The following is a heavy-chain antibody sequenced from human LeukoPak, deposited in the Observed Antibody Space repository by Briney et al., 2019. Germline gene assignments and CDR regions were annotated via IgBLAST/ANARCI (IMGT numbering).Heavy chain of an antibody. CDR3: ERVDEEISGTNWFDP. D-gene: IGHD5-12*01. CDR2: IKQDGSEK. CDR1: GFTFSSYY. J-gene: IGHJ5*02. V-gene: IGHV3-7*01. Sequence: PGGSLRLSCAASGFTFSSYYMSWVRQAPGKGLEWVANIKQDGSEKYYVDSVKGRFTISRDNAKNSLYLQMNSRRAEDTAVYYCERVDEEISGTNWFDPWGQGTLVTVSS.